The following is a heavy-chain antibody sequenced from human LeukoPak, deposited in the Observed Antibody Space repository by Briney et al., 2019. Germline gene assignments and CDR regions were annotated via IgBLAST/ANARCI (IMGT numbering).Heavy chain of an antibody. CDR3: AREQGMYYYGSGSNSPPVDYYGMDV. J-gene: IGHJ6*02. V-gene: IGHV4-59*01. CDR2: IYYSGST. CDR1: GGSISSYY. D-gene: IGHD3-10*01. Sequence: PSETLSLTCTVSGGSISSYYWSWIRQPPGKGLEWIGYIYYSGSTNYNPSLKSRVTISVDTSKNQFSLKLSSVTAADTAVYYCAREQGMYYYGSGSNSPPVDYYGMDVWGQGTTVTVSS.